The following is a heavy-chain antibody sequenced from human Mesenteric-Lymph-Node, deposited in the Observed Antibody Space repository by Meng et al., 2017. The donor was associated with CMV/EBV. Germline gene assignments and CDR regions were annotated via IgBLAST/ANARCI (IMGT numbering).Heavy chain of an antibody. D-gene: IGHD6-19*01. CDR1: GFSFSSFS. CDR3: VRSRLGSGFYFDF. CDR2: ISFDASNI. V-gene: IGHV3-30*10. Sequence: GESLKISCAASGFSFSSFSLHWVRQAPGKGLEWVAVISFDASNINYTDSVKGLFTISRDNSKNMLFLQMSNLRVEDTAVYYCVRSRLGSGFYFDFWGQGTLVTVSS. J-gene: IGHJ4*02.